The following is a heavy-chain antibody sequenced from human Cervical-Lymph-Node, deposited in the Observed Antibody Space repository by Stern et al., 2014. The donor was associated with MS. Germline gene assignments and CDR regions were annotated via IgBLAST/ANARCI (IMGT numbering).Heavy chain of an antibody. J-gene: IGHJ5*02. D-gene: IGHD2-2*01. CDR1: GGSISSGDYY. CDR3: ASANCSSTSCPNWFDP. CDR2: IYYSGST. V-gene: IGHV4-30-4*01. Sequence: QVQLQESGPGLVKPSQTLSLTCTVFGGSISSGDYYWSWIRQPPGKGLEWIGYIYYSGSTYYNPSLKSRVTISVDTSKNQFSLKLSSVTAADTAVYYCASANCSSTSCPNWFDPWGQGTLVTVSS.